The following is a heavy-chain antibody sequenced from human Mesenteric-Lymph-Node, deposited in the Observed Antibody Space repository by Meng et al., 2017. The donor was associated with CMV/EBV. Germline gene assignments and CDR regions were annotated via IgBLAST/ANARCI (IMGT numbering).Heavy chain of an antibody. CDR1: GFTFSSYT. CDR3: GRTASDSSGYRADAFDI. Sequence: GESLKISCAASGFTFSSYTINWVRQAPGKGLEWVSSISSSSSFIYYADSVNGRFSISRDNAKNSLYLQMNSLRAEDTAVYYCGRTASDSSGYRADAFDIWGQGTMVTVSS. CDR2: ISSSSSFI. D-gene: IGHD3-22*01. V-gene: IGHV3-21*01. J-gene: IGHJ3*02.